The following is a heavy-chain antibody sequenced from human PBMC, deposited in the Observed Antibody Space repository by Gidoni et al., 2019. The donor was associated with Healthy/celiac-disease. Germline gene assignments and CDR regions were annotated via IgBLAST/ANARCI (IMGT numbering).Heavy chain of an antibody. CDR1: GLPFSSYS. J-gene: IGHJ3*02. V-gene: IGHV3-48*02. D-gene: IGHD3-22*01. CDR2: ISSSSSTI. CDR3: AREPRNYYDSSGNDAFDI. Sequence: EVQLVESGGGLVQPGGSLRLSCAASGLPFSSYSMNWVRQAPGKGLEWVSYISSSSSTIYYADSVKGRFTISRDNAKNSLYLQMNSLRDEDTAVYYCAREPRNYYDSSGNDAFDIWGQGTMVTVSS.